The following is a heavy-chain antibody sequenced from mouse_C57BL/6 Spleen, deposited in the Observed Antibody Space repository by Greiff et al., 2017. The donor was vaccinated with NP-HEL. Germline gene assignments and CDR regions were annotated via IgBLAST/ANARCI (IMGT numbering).Heavy chain of an antibody. J-gene: IGHJ4*01. D-gene: IGHD1-1*01. Sequence: EVKLMESGGGLVKPGGSLKLSCAASGFTFSDYGMHWVRQAPEKGLEWVAYISSGSSTIYYADTVKGRFTISRDNAKNTLFLQVTSLRSEDTAMYYCARRGLLRSLYAMDYWGQGTSVTVSS. CDR2: ISSGSSTI. CDR1: GFTFSDYG. CDR3: ARRGLLRSLYAMDY. V-gene: IGHV5-17*01.